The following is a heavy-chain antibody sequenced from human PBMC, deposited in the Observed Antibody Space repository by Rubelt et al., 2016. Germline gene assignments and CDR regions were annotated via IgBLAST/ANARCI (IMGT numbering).Heavy chain of an antibody. J-gene: IGHJ5*02. V-gene: IGHV4-34*01. D-gene: IGHD3-10*01. Sequence: QVQLQQWGAGLLKPSETLSLTCAVYGGSFSGYYWSWIRQPPGKGLEWIGSIYYSGSTYYNPSLKSRVTIVVYTCKNEVYLRLSSVTAADMDVYDCARGGRYYGSGSYPMHIWCDPLRQRTLVTVSS. CDR2: IYYSGST. CDR3: ARGGRYYGSGSYPMHIWCDP. CDR1: GGSFSGYY.